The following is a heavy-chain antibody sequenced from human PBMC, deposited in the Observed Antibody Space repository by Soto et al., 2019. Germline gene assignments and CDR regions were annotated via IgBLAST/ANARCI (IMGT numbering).Heavy chain of an antibody. CDR2: ISAYNGNT. D-gene: IGHD6-13*01. CDR3: ARNNSSSWYYYYYGMDV. Sequence: ASVKVSCKASGYTFTSYGISWVRQAPGQGLEWMGWISAYNGNTNYAQKLQGRVTMITDTSTSTAYMELRSLRSDDTAVYYCARNNSSSWYYYYYGMDVWGQGTTVTVSS. J-gene: IGHJ6*02. V-gene: IGHV1-18*04. CDR1: GYTFTSYG.